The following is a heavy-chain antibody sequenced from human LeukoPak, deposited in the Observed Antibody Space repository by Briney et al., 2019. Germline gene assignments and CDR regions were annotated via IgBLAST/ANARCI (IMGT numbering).Heavy chain of an antibody. Sequence: QTGGSLRLSCAASGFTFSSYAMSWVRQAPGKGLVWVSRLNSDGSSTNYADSVKGRFTISRDNAKNTLYLQMNSLRDEDTAVFYCARSRYDYIWGIDYWGQGTLVTISS. CDR1: GFTFSSYA. V-gene: IGHV3-74*01. D-gene: IGHD3-16*01. J-gene: IGHJ4*02. CDR3: ARSRYDYIWGIDY. CDR2: LNSDGSST.